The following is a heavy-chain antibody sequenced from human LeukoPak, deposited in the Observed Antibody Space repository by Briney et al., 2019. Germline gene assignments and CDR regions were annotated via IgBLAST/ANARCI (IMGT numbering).Heavy chain of an antibody. CDR1: GYTFTSYY. Sequence: ASVKVSCKASGYTFTSYYMHWVRQAPGQGLEWMGIINPSGGSTSYAQKFQGRVNMTRDTSTSTVYMELSSLRSEDTAVYYCARDLYYDSSGYYLVYWGQGTLVTVSS. D-gene: IGHD3-22*01. CDR3: ARDLYYDSSGYYLVY. CDR2: INPSGGST. J-gene: IGHJ4*02. V-gene: IGHV1-46*01.